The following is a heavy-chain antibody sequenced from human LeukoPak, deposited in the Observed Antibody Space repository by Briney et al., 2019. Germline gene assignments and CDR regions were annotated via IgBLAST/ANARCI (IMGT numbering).Heavy chain of an antibody. V-gene: IGHV4-59*12. CDR1: GGSISSYY. Sequence: SETLSLTCTVSGGSISSYYWSWIRQPPGKGLEWIGYIYYSGSTNYNPSLKSRVTISVDTSKNQFSLKLSSVTAADTAVYYCASSGGRGSYEYWGQGTLVTVSS. J-gene: IGHJ4*02. CDR2: IYYSGST. D-gene: IGHD1-26*01. CDR3: ASSGGRGSYEY.